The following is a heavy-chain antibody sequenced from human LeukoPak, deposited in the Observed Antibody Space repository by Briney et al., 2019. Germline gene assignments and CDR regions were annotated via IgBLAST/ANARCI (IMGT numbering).Heavy chain of an antibody. D-gene: IGHD4-17*01. CDR1: GGSISSYY. V-gene: IGHV4-59*01. J-gene: IGHJ3*02. Sequence: SETLSLTCTVSGGSISSYYWSWIRQPPGKGLEWIGYISYSGSTNFNPSLKSRVTISVDTSKNQFSLKLSSVTAADTAVYYCARTTAPTTVTPCAFDIWGQGTMVTVSS. CDR2: ISYSGST. CDR3: ARTTAPTTVTPCAFDI.